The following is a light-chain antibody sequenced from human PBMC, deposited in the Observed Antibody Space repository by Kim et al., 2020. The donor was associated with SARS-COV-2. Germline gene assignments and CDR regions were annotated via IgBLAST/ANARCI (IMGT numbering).Light chain of an antibody. J-gene: IGKJ1*01. CDR2: DAS. V-gene: IGKV3-20*01. CDR1: QRCSSNY. Sequence: LPAERTTPSFRASQRCSSNYCAWYHQKRGQAPRLLIYDASTRATGIPDRFSGSGSGTDFTPTISSREPEDFAVYYCQQYGSSPVTFGQGTKVEIK. CDR3: QQYGSSPVT.